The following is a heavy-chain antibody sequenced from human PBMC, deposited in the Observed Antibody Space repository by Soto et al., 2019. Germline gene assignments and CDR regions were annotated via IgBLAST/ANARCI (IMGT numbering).Heavy chain of an antibody. CDR1: GFTFSSYS. J-gene: IGHJ4*02. CDR2: ISGSSVTT. D-gene: IGHD6-6*01. CDR3: AKDRERIATRSIDY. Sequence: GGSLRLSCAASGFTFSSYSMTWVRQAPGKGLEWVSDISGSSVTTYYADSVKGRFTISRDNSKSTLYLQMNSLRAEDTAVYYCAKDRERIATRSIDYWGQGTLVTVSS. V-gene: IGHV3-23*01.